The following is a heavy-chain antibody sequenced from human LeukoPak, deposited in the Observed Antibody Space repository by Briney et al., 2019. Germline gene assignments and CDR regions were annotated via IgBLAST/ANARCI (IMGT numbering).Heavy chain of an antibody. V-gene: IGHV3-30*04. J-gene: IGHJ4*02. CDR2: ISYDGSNK. CDR1: GFVFNDYA. D-gene: IGHD1-26*01. CDR3: ARDGVPPVVGATGGVDY. Sequence: GGSLRLSCAASGFVFNDYAMHWVRQAPGKGLEWVAVISYDGSNKYYADSVKGRFTISRDNSKNTLYLQMNSLRAEDTAVYYCARDGVPPVVGATGGVDYWGQGTLVTVSS.